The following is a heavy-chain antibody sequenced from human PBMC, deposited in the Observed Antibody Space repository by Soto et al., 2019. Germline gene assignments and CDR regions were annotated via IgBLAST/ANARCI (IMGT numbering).Heavy chain of an antibody. CDR1: GDSVSSNIVT. Sequence: QVQLQQSGPGLVKPSQTLSLTCAISGDSVSSNIVTWNWIRQSPSRGLEWLGRTYYRSNWYTDYAVSVKSRATINPDTSKNHFSLQLNSVTPEDTAIYYCVRLIGNRWLDYWGQGTLVTVSS. D-gene: IGHD3-9*01. CDR2: TYYRSNWYT. J-gene: IGHJ4*02. CDR3: VRLIGNRWLDY. V-gene: IGHV6-1*01.